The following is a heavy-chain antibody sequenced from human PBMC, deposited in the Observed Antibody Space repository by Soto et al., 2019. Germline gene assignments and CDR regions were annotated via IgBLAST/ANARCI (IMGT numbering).Heavy chain of an antibody. J-gene: IGHJ4*02. CDR3: ARGHGRYCSGNKCYSLDY. Sequence: EVQLVESGGGLVQPGGSLRLSCAGSELTFSSYWMHWVRQAPGKGLVWVSRINSDGSSTNYADSVKGRFTISRDNAKNTLYLQMNSLQDEDMAVYYCARGHGRYCSGNKCYSLDYWGQGTLVTVSS. CDR1: ELTFSSYW. D-gene: IGHD2-15*01. CDR2: INSDGSST. V-gene: IGHV3-74*01.